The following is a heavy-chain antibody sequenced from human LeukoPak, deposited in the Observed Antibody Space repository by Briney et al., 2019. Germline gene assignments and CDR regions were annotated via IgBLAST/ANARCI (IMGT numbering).Heavy chain of an antibody. CDR2: ISGSGGST. Sequence: GGSLRLSCAASGFTFSSYAMSWVRQAPGKGLEWVSAISGSGGSTYYADSVKGRFTISRDNAKNSLYLQMNSLRAEDTAVYYCAKDYDSSGYNSFDYWGQGTLVTVSS. V-gene: IGHV3-23*01. CDR1: GFTFSSYA. D-gene: IGHD3-22*01. CDR3: AKDYDSSGYNSFDY. J-gene: IGHJ4*02.